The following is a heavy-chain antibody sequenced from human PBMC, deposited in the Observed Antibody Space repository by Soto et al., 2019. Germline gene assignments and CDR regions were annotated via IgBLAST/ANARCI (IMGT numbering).Heavy chain of an antibody. D-gene: IGHD6-6*01. CDR3: AKVPEYSSPYYGMDV. CDR2: IRSKANSYAT. Sequence: PGGSLRLSCAASGFTFSGSAMHWVRQASGKGLEWVGLIRSKANSYATAYAASVKSRFTISRDDSKNTGYLQMKSLTTQDTAVYYPAKVPEYSSPYYGMDVWGQGTTVTVSS. V-gene: IGHV3-73*01. CDR1: GFTFSGSA. J-gene: IGHJ6*02.